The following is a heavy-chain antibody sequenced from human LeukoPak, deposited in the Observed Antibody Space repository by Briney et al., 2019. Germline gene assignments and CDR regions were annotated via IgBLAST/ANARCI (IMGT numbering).Heavy chain of an antibody. CDR2: ISDSGGST. D-gene: IGHD2-15*01. CDR1: GFTFSTYA. CDR3: AKGISPLDY. Sequence: GGSLRLSCTASGFTFSTYAMSWVRQAPGKGLEWVSGISDSGGSTYYADSVKGRFTISRDNSKNTLFLQMSSLRAEDTAVYYRAKGISPLDYWGQGTLVTVSS. V-gene: IGHV3-23*01. J-gene: IGHJ4*02.